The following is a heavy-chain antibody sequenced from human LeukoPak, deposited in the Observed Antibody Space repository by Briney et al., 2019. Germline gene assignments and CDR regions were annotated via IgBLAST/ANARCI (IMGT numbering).Heavy chain of an antibody. CDR3: ARAQRYDSSGYYQDYYYYMDV. CDR2: IYYSGST. Sequence: SETLSLTCTVSGGSISSYYWSWIRQPPGKGLEWIGYIYYSGSTNYNPSLKSRVTISVDTSKNQFSLKLSSVTAADTAVYYCARAQRYDSSGYYQDYYYYMDVRGKGTTVTVSS. CDR1: GGSISSYY. D-gene: IGHD3-22*01. J-gene: IGHJ6*03. V-gene: IGHV4-59*01.